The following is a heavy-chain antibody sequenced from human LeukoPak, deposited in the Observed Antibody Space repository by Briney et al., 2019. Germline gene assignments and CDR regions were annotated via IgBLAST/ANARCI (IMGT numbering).Heavy chain of an antibody. D-gene: IGHD2-2*02. V-gene: IGHV3-23*01. Sequence: GGSLRLSCAAPGFTFSSYAMSWVRQAPGKGLEWVSGISGSGGSTYYADSVNGRFTISRDNSKNTLYLQMNSLRAEDTAVYYCAKGRTAYCSSTSCYTIDYWGQGTLVTVSS. CDR1: GFTFSSYA. CDR3: AKGRTAYCSSTSCYTIDY. CDR2: ISGSGGST. J-gene: IGHJ4*02.